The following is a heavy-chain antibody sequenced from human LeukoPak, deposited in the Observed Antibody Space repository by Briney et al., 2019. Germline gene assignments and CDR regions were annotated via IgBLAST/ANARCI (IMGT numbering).Heavy chain of an antibody. J-gene: IGHJ5*02. CDR3: AKLYSSGWLGLSS. D-gene: IGHD6-19*01. CDR2: ISGDGGRT. Sequence: GGSLRLSCAASGFAFSNHAMSWVRQAPGKGLEWVSGISGDGGRTWYADSVKGQFTISRDNSKNTLYLQMSSLRDEDTAVYYCAKLYSSGWLGLSSWGQGTLVTVSS. V-gene: IGHV3-23*01. CDR1: GFAFSNHA.